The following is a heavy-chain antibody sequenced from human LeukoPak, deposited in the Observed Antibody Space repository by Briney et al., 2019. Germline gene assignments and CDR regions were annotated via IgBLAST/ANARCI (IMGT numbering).Heavy chain of an antibody. J-gene: IGHJ4*02. V-gene: IGHV4-59*12. CDR2: IYYSGST. CDR1: GGSISSYY. D-gene: IGHD3-22*01. Sequence: SETLSLTCTVSGGSISSYYWSWIRQPPGKGLEWIGYIYYSGSTNYNPSLKSRVTISVDTSKNQFSLKLSSVTAADTAVYYCAREISGYAPDFDYWGQGTLVTVSS. CDR3: AREISGYAPDFDY.